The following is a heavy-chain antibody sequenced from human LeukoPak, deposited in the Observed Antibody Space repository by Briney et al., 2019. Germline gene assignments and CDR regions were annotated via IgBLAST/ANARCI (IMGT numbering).Heavy chain of an antibody. CDR3: ARDLLHRGYAFDI. Sequence: SETLSLTCAVYGGPFSGYYWSWIRQPPGQGLEWIGEINHSGSTNYNPSLKSRLTISVDTSKNQFSLKLSSVTAADTAVYYCARDLLHRGYAFDIWGQGTMVTVSS. CDR1: GGPFSGYY. V-gene: IGHV4-34*01. J-gene: IGHJ3*02. CDR2: INHSGST. D-gene: IGHD5-12*01.